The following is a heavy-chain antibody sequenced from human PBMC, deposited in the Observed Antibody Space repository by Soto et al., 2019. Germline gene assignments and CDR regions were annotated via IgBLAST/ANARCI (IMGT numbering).Heavy chain of an antibody. CDR3: ARGVENIVVVLDVFGYYGMDA. D-gene: IGHD2-2*01. CDR2: INAGNGNT. Sequence: ASVKVSCKASGYSFTSYAIYWVRQAPGQRLEWMGWINAGNGNTKYSQKFQGRVTITSDTSASTAYMGLSSLRSEDTAVYFCARGVENIVVVLDVFGYYGMDAWGQGTTVTVSS. CDR1: GYSFTSYA. J-gene: IGHJ6*02. V-gene: IGHV1-3*01.